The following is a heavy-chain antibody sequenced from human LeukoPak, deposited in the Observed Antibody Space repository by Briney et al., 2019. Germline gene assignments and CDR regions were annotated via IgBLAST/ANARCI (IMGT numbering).Heavy chain of an antibody. Sequence: GASVKVSCKVSGVSLSATSIHWVRQAPGQWLEWMGGFDPEDGESIFAQRFQGRFSMTEDTSTDTAYMELRSLRLEDTAVYYCATADKWEPLDYWGQGALVTVS. CDR2: FDPEDGES. D-gene: IGHD1-26*01. CDR1: GVSLSATS. J-gene: IGHJ4*02. V-gene: IGHV1-24*01. CDR3: ATADKWEPLDY.